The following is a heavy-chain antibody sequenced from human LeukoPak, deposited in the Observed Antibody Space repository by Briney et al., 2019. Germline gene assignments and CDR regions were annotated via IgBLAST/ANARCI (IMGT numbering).Heavy chain of an antibody. CDR2: IYYSGST. CDR3: ARTPPLEPYNYIDV. CDR1: GASISNYF. Sequence: PSETLSLTCTVSGASISNYFWSWIRQPPGKGLEWIGHIYYSGSTNYNPSLKSRVTISVDTSNNQFSLNLSSVTAADTAVYYCARTPPLEPYNYIDVWGKGTTVTVS. V-gene: IGHV4-59*08. J-gene: IGHJ6*03.